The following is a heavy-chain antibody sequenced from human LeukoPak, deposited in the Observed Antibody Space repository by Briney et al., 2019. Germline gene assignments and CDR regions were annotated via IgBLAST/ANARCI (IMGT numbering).Heavy chain of an antibody. CDR2: INPNSGGT. Sequence: ASVKVSCKASGYTFTGYYMHWVRQAPGQGLEWMGWINPNSGGTNYAQKFQGRVTMTRNTSISTAYTELSSLRSEDTAVYYCARGPPSSGYYYYYGMDVWGQGTTVTVSS. J-gene: IGHJ6*02. V-gene: IGHV1-2*02. CDR3: ARGPPSSGYYYYYGMDV. D-gene: IGHD3-22*01. CDR1: GYTFTGYY.